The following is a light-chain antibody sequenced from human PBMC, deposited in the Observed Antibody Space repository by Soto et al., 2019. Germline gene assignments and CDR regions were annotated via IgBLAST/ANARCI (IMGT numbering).Light chain of an antibody. V-gene: IGKV1-5*03. CDR3: QHYNSYSEA. CDR1: QTISNW. J-gene: IGKJ1*01. Sequence: DTQMTQSPSTLSASVGDRVTISCRASQTISNWLAWYQQKPGKAPKLLIYKASTLKSGVPSRFSGSGSGTEFTLTISSLQPDDFATYYCQHYNSYSEAFGQGTKVDIK. CDR2: KAS.